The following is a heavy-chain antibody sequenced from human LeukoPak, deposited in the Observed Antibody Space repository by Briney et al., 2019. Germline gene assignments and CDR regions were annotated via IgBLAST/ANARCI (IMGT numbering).Heavy chain of an antibody. CDR1: SGSISTSNYY. D-gene: IGHD4-11*01. J-gene: IGHJ4*02. V-gene: IGHV4-39*07. CDR3: ARLSTVTSQNFDY. Sequence: SETLSLTCTVSSGSISTSNYYWGWVRQPPGKALEWIGNIFYSGSTYYSPSLKSRVTISLDTSRNQFSLKLNSVTAADTAVYYCARLSTVTSQNFDYWGQGTLVTVSS. CDR2: IFYSGST.